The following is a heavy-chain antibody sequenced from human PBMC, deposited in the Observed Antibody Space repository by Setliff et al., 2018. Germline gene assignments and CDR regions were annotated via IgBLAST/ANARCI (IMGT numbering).Heavy chain of an antibody. CDR1: GYTLSRHY. D-gene: IGHD6-13*01. CDR2: INPGGGSA. J-gene: IGHJ4*02. V-gene: IGHV1-46*01. Sequence: ASVKVSCKATGYTLSRHYMHWARQAPGQGLEWVGIINPGGGSASIVQKFQGRVTMTSDTSTSTVYMEFTGLTSEDTAVYYCARADVAAADRKGLLEYWGQGTLVTVSS. CDR3: ARADVAAADRKGLLEY.